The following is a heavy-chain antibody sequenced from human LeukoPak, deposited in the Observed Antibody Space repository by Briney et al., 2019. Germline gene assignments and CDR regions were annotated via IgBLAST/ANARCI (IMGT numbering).Heavy chain of an antibody. J-gene: IGHJ4*02. CDR1: GYTFTGYG. CDR3: AREQLGPETQFDY. CDR2: ISAYNGNT. D-gene: IGHD6-13*01. Sequence: GASVKVSCKASGYTFTGYGISWVRQAPGQGLEWMGWISAYNGNTNYAHKVQGRVTMTTDTSTSTAYMELRRLRSADTAVYYCAREQLGPETQFDYWGQGTLVTVSS. V-gene: IGHV1-18*01.